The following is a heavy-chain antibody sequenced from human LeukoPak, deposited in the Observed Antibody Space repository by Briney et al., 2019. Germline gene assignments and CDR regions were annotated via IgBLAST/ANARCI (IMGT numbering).Heavy chain of an antibody. Sequence: SETLSLTCAVYGGSLSGYYWTWIRQPPGKGLEWIGEIDLGGRANYNPSLKSRITMSGDTSKNQFPLKLSSVTAADPAVEYCMRGGVAARLGDWGQGTLASVSA. V-gene: IGHV4-34*01. CDR1: GGSLSGYY. J-gene: IGHJ4*01. CDR2: IDLGGRA. CDR3: MRGGVAARLGD. D-gene: IGHD6-6*01.